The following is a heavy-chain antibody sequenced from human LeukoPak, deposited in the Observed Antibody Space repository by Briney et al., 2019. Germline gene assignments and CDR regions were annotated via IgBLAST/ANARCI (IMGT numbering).Heavy chain of an antibody. CDR1: GYTFTGYY. CDR3: ARDTVKGSGSSILGY. V-gene: IGHV1-2*02. Sequence: GASVKVSCKASGYTFTGYYMHWVRQASGQGLEWMGWINPNSGGTNYAQKFQGRVTMTRDTSISTAYMELSRLRSDDTAVYYCARDTVKGSGSSILGYWGQGTLVTVSS. D-gene: IGHD3-10*01. CDR2: INPNSGGT. J-gene: IGHJ4*02.